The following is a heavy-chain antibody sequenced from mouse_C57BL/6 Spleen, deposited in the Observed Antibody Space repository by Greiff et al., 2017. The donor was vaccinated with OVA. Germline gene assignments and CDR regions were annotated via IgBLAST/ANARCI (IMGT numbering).Heavy chain of an antibody. J-gene: IGHJ2*01. CDR1: GYTFTDYY. V-gene: IGHV1-76*01. D-gene: IGHD2-3*01. Sequence: VQLQQSGAELVRPGASVKLSCKASGYTFTDYYINWVKQRPGPGLEWIARIYPGSGNTYYNEKFKGKATLTAEKSSSTAYMQLSSLTSEDSAVYFCARNDDGYYRDYFDYWGQGTTLTVSS. CDR2: IYPGSGNT. CDR3: ARNDDGYYRDYFDY.